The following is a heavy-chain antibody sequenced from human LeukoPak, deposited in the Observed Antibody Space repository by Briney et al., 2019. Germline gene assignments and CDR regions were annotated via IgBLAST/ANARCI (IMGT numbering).Heavy chain of an antibody. Sequence: SETLSLTCTVSGGSISSGGYYWSWIRQHPGKGLEWVGYIYYSGSTYYNPSLKSRVTISVDTSKNQFSLKLSSVTAADTAVYYCARLRFRSYFDYWGQGTLVTVSS. J-gene: IGHJ4*02. CDR1: GGSISSGGYY. CDR3: ARLRFRSYFDY. CDR2: IYYSGST. V-gene: IGHV4-31*03.